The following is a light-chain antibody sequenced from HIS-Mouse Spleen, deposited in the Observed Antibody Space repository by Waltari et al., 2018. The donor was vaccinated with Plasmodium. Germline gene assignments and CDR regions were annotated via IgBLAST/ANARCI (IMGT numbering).Light chain of an antibody. J-gene: IGLJ3*02. CDR3: YSTDSSGNHRV. CDR2: EDR. V-gene: IGLV3-10*01. Sequence: SYELTQPPSVSVSPEQTARITCSGDALPTKYAYLYQQKLGPAPVLVIYEDRKRPSGIPERLAGSSSGTMATLTISGAQVEEEADYYCYSTDSSGNHRVFGGGTKLTVL. CDR1: ALPTKY.